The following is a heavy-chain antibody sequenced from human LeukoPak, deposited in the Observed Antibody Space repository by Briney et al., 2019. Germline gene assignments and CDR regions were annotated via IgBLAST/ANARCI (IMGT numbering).Heavy chain of an antibody. CDR2: IKSKTDGGTT. CDR3: TTEGSSWYYFDY. V-gene: IGHV3-15*01. D-gene: IGHD6-13*01. Sequence: GGSLRLSCAASGFTFGNAWMSWVRQSPGKELEWVGRIKSKTDGGTTDYAAPVKGRFTISRDDSKNTLYLQMNSLKTEDTAVYYCTTEGSSWYYFDYWGQGTLVTVSS. J-gene: IGHJ4*02. CDR1: GFTFGNAW.